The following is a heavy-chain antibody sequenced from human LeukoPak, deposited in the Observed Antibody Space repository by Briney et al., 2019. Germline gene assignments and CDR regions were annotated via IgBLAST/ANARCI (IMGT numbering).Heavy chain of an antibody. V-gene: IGHV3-30*14. CDR3: ARRLEYSGSKGVFDY. CDR1: GFTFSSYA. Sequence: GGSLRLSCAASGFTFSSYAMHWVLQAPGKGLEWVAVLSYDGSNKYYADSVKGRCTISRDSSKNTLYLQMNSLRAEDTALYYCARRLEYSGSKGVFDYWGQGTLVTVSS. CDR2: LSYDGSNK. D-gene: IGHD1-26*01. J-gene: IGHJ4*02.